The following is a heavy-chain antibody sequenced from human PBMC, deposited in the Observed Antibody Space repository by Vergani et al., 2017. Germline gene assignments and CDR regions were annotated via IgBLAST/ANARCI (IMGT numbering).Heavy chain of an antibody. CDR1: GGSFSGYY. D-gene: IGHD3-3*01. CDR3: ARVCITIFGVVISPYYYYMDV. CDR2: INHSGST. J-gene: IGHJ6*03. Sequence: QVQLQQWGAGLLKPSETLSLTCAVYGGSFSGYYWSWIRKPPGKGLEWIGEINHSGSTNYNPSLKSRVTISVDTSKNQFSLKLSSVTASDPAVYYCARVCITIFGVVISPYYYYMDVWGKGTTVTASS. V-gene: IGHV4-34*01.